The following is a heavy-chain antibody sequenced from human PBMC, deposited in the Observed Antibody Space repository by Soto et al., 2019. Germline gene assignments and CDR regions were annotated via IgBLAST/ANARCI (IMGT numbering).Heavy chain of an antibody. Sequence: PGGSLRLSCAASGFTFSNAWMNWVRQAPGKGLEWVGRIKSKTDGGTTDYAAPVKGRFTISRDDSKNTLYLQMNSLKTEDTAVYYCTTLRYCTNGVCSEYYYYYYGMDVWGQGTTVTVSS. V-gene: IGHV3-15*07. J-gene: IGHJ6*02. CDR2: IKSKTDGGTT. CDR3: TTLRYCTNGVCSEYYYYYYGMDV. D-gene: IGHD2-8*01. CDR1: GFTFSNAW.